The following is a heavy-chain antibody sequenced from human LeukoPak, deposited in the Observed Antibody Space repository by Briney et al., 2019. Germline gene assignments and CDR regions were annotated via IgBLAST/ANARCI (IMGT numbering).Heavy chain of an antibody. Sequence: GASVKVSCKASGYTFTGYYMHWVRQAPGQRLEWMGWINPKSGDTKYAQKFQGRVTITRNTSISTAYMELSSLRSEDTAVYYCARGLMAKISSYYFDYWGQGTLVTVSS. V-gene: IGHV1-2*02. CDR3: ARGLMAKISSYYFDY. CDR1: GYTFTGYY. J-gene: IGHJ4*02. D-gene: IGHD2-8*01. CDR2: INPKSGDT.